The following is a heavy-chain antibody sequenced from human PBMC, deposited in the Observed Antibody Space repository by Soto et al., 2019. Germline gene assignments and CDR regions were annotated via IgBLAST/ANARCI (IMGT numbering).Heavy chain of an antibody. J-gene: IGHJ5*02. CDR2: ISLYSDGT. Sequence: QVQLVQSGGEVKRPGASVKVSCKTSGYTFSNYGITWVRQAPGQPLEWLGWISLYSDGTNYAQKFQGRVSMTTDTSTTTAYMELGRLRSDDSAVYYCARVVPGAEAWFGPWGQGTLVTVAA. D-gene: IGHD2-2*01. CDR1: GYTFSNYG. V-gene: IGHV1-18*01. CDR3: ARVVPGAEAWFGP.